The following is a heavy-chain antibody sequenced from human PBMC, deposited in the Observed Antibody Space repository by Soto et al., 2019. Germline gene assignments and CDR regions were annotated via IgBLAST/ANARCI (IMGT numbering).Heavy chain of an antibody. CDR2: TSSYNGYT. J-gene: IGHJ4*02. Sequence: QVQLVQSGAEVKKPEASLKVSCKTSGYTFITYGISWVRQAPGQGLEWMGWTSSYNGYTKYAQKFQGRATMTTDTSTSTAYMELRSLRSDDTAVYYCARAYDYGGNSDYWGQGTLVTVSS. V-gene: IGHV1-18*04. D-gene: IGHD4-17*01. CDR1: GYTFITYG. CDR3: ARAYDYGGNSDY.